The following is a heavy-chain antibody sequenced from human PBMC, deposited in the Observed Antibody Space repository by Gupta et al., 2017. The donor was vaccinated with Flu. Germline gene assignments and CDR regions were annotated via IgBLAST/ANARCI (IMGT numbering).Heavy chain of an antibody. CDR3: ARHSFSGWEDHYWYFDL. Sequence: IGWVRQMPGKGLEWMGIIYPGDSDTRYSPSFQCQVTISADKSISTAYLQWSSLKASDTAMDYCARHSFSGWEDHYWYFDLWGRGTLVTVSS. J-gene: IGHJ2*01. V-gene: IGHV5-51*01. CDR2: IYPGDSDT. D-gene: IGHD6-19*01.